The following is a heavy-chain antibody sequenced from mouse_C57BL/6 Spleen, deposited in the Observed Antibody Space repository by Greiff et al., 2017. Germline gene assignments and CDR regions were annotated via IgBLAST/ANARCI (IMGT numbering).Heavy chain of an antibody. D-gene: IGHD2-4*01. J-gene: IGHJ4*01. CDR3: ADDYDPYAMDY. V-gene: IGHV1-82*01. Sequence: QVQLQQSGPELVKPGASVKISCQASGYAFSSSWLNWVKQRPGKGLEWIGRIYPGDGDTNYNGKFKGKATLTADKSSSTAYMQLSSLTSEDSAVYFCADDYDPYAMDYWGQGASVTVSS. CDR2: IYPGDGDT. CDR1: GYAFSSSW.